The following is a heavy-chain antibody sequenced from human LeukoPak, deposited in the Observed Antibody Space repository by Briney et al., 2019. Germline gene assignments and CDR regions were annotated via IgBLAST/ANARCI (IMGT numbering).Heavy chain of an antibody. J-gene: IGHJ4*02. V-gene: IGHV1-46*01. CDR2: INPSGGST. Sequence: GASVRVSCKASGYTFTSYYMHWVRQAPGQGLEWMGIINPSGGSTSYAQKFQGRVTMTRDTSTSTVYMELSSLRSEDTAVYYCARAHYYDSSGTPLGYWGQGTLVTVSS. CDR3: ARAHYYDSSGTPLGY. CDR1: GYTFTSYY. D-gene: IGHD3-22*01.